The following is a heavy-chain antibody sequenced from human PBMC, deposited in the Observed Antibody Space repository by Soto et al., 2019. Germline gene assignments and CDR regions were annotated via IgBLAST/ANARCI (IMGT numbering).Heavy chain of an antibody. CDR3: ARGWQNYYYYGMDV. CDR1: GFTFSGDV. D-gene: IGHD2-15*01. CDR2: IWYDGSNK. J-gene: IGHJ6*02. V-gene: IGHV3-33*01. Sequence: PGGSLRLFCAASGFTFSGDVRHWVRQAPGKGLEWVAVIWYDGSNKYYADSVKGRFTISRDNSKNTLYLQMNSLRAEDTAVYYCARGWQNYYYYGMDVWGQGTTVTVSS.